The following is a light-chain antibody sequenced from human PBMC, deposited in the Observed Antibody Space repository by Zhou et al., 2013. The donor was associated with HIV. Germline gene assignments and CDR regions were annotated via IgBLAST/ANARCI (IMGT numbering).Light chain of an antibody. CDR2: GAS. V-gene: IGKV1-17*01. J-gene: IGKJ1*01. CDR3: LQYNFYPRT. CDR1: QGIGSD. Sequence: DIQMTQSPSSLSASVGDRVTITCRASQGIGSDLIWYQQKPGKVPERLIYGASYLQGGVPSRFSGRGSGTEFALTISRLQAEDFATYYCLQYNFYPRTFGQGTNGGIQT.